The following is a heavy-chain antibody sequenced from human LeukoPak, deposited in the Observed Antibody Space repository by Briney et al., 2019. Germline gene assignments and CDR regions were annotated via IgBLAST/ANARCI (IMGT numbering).Heavy chain of an antibody. D-gene: IGHD1-7*01. V-gene: IGHV4-34*01. CDR2: INHSGST. CDR3: AREREGYNWNYGLDY. Sequence: SETLSLTCAVYGGSFSGYYCSWLRQPPGKGLEWIGEINHSGSTNYNPSLKSRVTISVDTSKNQFSLKLSSVTAADRAVYYCAREREGYNWNYGLDYWGQGTLVTVSS. CDR1: GGSFSGYY. J-gene: IGHJ4*02.